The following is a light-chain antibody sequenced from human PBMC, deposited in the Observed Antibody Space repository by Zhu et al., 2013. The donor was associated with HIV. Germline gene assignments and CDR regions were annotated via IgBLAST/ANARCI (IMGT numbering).Light chain of an antibody. Sequence: EIVLTQSPGTLSLSPGERATLSCRASQTIPNRYLAWYQQRPGQAPRLVVHDASIRATGVPARFIGSGSGTQFTLTISSLQSEDFAVYFCQQYNNWPPITFGQGTRLEL. CDR2: DAS. CDR1: QTIPNRY. V-gene: IGKV3-15*01. J-gene: IGKJ5*01. CDR3: QQYNNWPPIT.